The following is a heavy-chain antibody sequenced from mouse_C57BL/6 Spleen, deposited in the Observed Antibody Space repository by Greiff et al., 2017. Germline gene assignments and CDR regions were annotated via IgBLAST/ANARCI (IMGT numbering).Heavy chain of an antibody. J-gene: IGHJ4*01. Sequence: EVKVEESGGGLVQPGGSMKLSCAASGFTFSDAWMDWVRQSPEKGLEWVAEIRNKANNHATYYAESVKGRFTISRDDSKSSVYLQMNSLRAEDTGIYYCTRPHIYYDYDESAMDYWGQGTSVTVSS. V-gene: IGHV6-6*01. CDR3: TRPHIYYDYDESAMDY. D-gene: IGHD2-4*01. CDR1: GFTFSDAW. CDR2: IRNKANNHAT.